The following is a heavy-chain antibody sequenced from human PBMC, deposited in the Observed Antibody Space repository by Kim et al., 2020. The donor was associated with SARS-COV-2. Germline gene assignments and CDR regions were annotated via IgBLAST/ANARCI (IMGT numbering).Heavy chain of an antibody. Sequence: GGSLRLSCAASGFTFSSFAMSWVRQAPGKGLEWVSAISSSGDSTHYADSVKGRFTISRDNSKNTLYLQMNSLRAEDTAVYYCAKDGAAAVYYYYGMDVWGQAAPVTVS. CDR2: ISSSGDST. J-gene: IGHJ6*02. CDR3: AKDGAAAVYYYYGMDV. V-gene: IGHV3-23*01. D-gene: IGHD6-13*01. CDR1: GFTFSSFA.